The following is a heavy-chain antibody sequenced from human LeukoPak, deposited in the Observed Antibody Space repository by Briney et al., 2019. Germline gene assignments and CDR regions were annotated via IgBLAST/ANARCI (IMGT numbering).Heavy chain of an antibody. CDR1: GDSISKSDFY. V-gene: IGHV4-39*01. CDR3: ARQGSAAYCSGGSCVPYGMDV. CDR2: IYYRGNT. D-gene: IGHD2-15*01. Sequence: SETLSLTCSVSGDSISKSDFYWVWVRQPPGKGLEWIGSIYYRGNTYYNPSLKSRVTISVDTSKKQFSLNLSSVTAADTAIYYCARQGSAAYCSGGSCVPYGMDVWGQGTTVTVSS. J-gene: IGHJ6*02.